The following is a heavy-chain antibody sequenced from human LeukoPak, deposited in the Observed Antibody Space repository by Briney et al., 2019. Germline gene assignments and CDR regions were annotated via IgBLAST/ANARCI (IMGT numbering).Heavy chain of an antibody. D-gene: IGHD2-2*01. CDR1: GGSISSTNYY. Sequence: PSETLSLTCTVSGGSISSTNYYWGWLRQPPGKGPEWIASIYYSGSTYYNPSLKSRVTISVDTSKNQFSLRLSSVTAADTAVYYCARVVPAANHTVVGYYYYGMDVWGQGTTVTVSS. CDR3: ARVVPAANHTVVGYYYYGMDV. V-gene: IGHV4-39*01. CDR2: IYYSGST. J-gene: IGHJ6*02.